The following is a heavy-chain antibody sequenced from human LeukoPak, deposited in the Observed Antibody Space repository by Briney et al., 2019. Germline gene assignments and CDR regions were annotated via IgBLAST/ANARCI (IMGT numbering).Heavy chain of an antibody. D-gene: IGHD4/OR15-4a*01. Sequence: ASVKVSCKASGYTFTSYDINWVRQATGQGLEWMGWMNPNSGNTGYAQKFQGRVTMTRNISINTAYMELSSLRSEDTAVYYCARVFPDHEYGDHYNWIDPWGQGSLVTVSS. V-gene: IGHV1-8*01. J-gene: IGHJ5*02. CDR1: GYTFTSYD. CDR2: MNPNSGNT. CDR3: ARVFPDHEYGDHYNWIDP.